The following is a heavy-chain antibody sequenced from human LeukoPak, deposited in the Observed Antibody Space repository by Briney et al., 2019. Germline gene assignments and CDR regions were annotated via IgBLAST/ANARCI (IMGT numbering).Heavy chain of an antibody. J-gene: IGHJ6*02. CDR1: RFTFSSYA. CDR3: AKEVYCGRDCYNPGYGVDV. D-gene: IGHD2-21*02. CDR2: ISGSGGRT. Sequence: GGSLRLSCAASRFTFSSYAMSWVRQAPGKALEWFSAISGSGGRTYYTDSVKGRFTISRDNYKNTLSLQMNSLRDEDTATYYCAKEVYCGRDCYNPGYGVDVWGQGTTVTVSS. V-gene: IGHV3-23*01.